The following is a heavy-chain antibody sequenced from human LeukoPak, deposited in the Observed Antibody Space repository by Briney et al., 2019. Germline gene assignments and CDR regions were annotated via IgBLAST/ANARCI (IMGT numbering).Heavy chain of an antibody. D-gene: IGHD3-22*01. CDR1: GFTFDGYA. CDR3: AKAQYDSSGYHFDY. J-gene: IGHJ4*02. V-gene: IGHV3-9*01. CDR2: ISWNSGSI. Sequence: QPGRSLRLSCAASGFTFDGYAMHWVRQAPGKGLEWVSGISWNSGSIGYADSVKGRFTISRDNAKNSLYLQMNSLRAEDTALYYCAKAQYDSSGYHFDYWGQGTLVTVSS.